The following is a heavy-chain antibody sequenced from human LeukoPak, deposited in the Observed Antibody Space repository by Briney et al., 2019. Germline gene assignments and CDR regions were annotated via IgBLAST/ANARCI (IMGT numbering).Heavy chain of an antibody. CDR1: GFSVRSNY. J-gene: IGHJ4*02. D-gene: IGHD6-25*01. V-gene: IGHV3-53*01. CDR3: TGGTPYSGSGGY. Sequence: PGGSLRLSCAASGFSVRSNYMNWVRQAPGKGLEWVSVIHTGGNTDYADSVKGRFTISRDNSQNTMYLHMNSLRAEDTAVYYCTGGTPYSGSGGYWGQGTQVTVSS. CDR2: IHTGGNT.